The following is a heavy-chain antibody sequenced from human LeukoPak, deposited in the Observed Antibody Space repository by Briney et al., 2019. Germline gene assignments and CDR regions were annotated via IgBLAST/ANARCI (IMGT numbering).Heavy chain of an antibody. V-gene: IGHV3-48*03. CDR2: ISGSGSTT. Sequence: GGSLRLSCAASGFTFSNYEMIWVRQAPGKGLEWISYISGSGSTTYNADSVKGRFTASRDNAQNSLYLQMNSLRAEDTAVYYCASQEDYWGQGTLVTVSS. CDR3: ASQEDY. CDR1: GFTFSNYE. J-gene: IGHJ4*02.